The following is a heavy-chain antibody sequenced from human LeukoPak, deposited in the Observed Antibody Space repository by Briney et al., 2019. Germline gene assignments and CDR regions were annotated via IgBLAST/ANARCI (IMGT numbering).Heavy chain of an antibody. J-gene: IGHJ4*02. V-gene: IGHV1-69*05. Sequence: SVKLSCKASGGTFSRYDISWVRQAPGQGLEWMGGIIPIFGTANYAQKFQGRVTITTDESTSTAYMQLSSLRSEDTAVYYCARGADLEWFFDYWRQGTMVTVPS. D-gene: IGHD3-3*01. CDR2: IIPIFGTA. CDR3: ARGADLEWFFDY. CDR1: GGTFSRYD.